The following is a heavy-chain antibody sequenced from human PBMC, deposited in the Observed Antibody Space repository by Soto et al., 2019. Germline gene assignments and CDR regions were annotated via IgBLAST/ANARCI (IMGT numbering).Heavy chain of an antibody. CDR3: ARAGGLGAVAADY. J-gene: IGHJ4*02. CDR2: IYYSGST. D-gene: IGHD6-19*01. Sequence: PSETLSLTCTVSGGSISSTGYYWGWIRQPPGKGLEWIGSIYYSGSTYYNPSLQSRVTISVDRSKNQFSLKLSSVTAADTAVYYCARAGGLGAVAADYWGQGTLVTSPQ. CDR1: GGSISSTGYY. V-gene: IGHV4-39*07.